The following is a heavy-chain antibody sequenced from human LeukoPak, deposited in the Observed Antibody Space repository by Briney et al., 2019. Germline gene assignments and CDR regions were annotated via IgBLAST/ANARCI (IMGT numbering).Heavy chain of an antibody. J-gene: IGHJ5*02. CDR2: IYHSGST. Sequence: SETLSLTCTVSGGSISSGGYYWSWIRQPPGKGLEWIGYIYHSGSTYYNPSLKSRVTISVDRSKNQFSLKLSSVTAADTAVYYCARCRKKSSTVTTGNWFDPWGQGTLVTVSS. D-gene: IGHD4-17*01. CDR3: ARCRKKSSTVTTGNWFDP. CDR1: GGSISSGGYY. V-gene: IGHV4-30-2*02.